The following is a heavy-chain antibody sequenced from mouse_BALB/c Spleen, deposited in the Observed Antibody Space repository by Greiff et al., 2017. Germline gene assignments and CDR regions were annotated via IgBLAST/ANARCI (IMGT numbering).Heavy chain of an antibody. J-gene: IGHJ2*01. CDR2: ISYDGSN. D-gene: IGHD6-1*01. V-gene: IGHV3-6*02. Sequence: EVQLQESGPGLVKPSQSLSLTCSVTGYSITSGYYWNWIRQFPGNKLEWMGYISYDGSNNYNPSLQTRISITRDTSKNQFFLKLNSVTTEDTATYYCAREGASGGPYFDYWGQGTTLTVAS. CDR1: GYSITSGYY. CDR3: AREGASGGPYFDY.